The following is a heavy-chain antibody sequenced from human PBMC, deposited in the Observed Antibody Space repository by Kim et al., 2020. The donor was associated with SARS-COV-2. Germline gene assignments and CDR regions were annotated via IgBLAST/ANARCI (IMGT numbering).Heavy chain of an antibody. D-gene: IGHD4-17*01. CDR3: AGSVGDFAWFDP. CDR1: GFTFSTYW. CDR2: INSDASIT. V-gene: IGHV3-74*03. Sequence: GGSLRLSCAASGFTFSTYWMHWVRQAPGKGLVWVSHINSDASITSYADSAKGRFTISRDNAKNTLSLQMNSLRAEDTAVYYFAGSVGDFAWFDPWGQGT. J-gene: IGHJ5*02.